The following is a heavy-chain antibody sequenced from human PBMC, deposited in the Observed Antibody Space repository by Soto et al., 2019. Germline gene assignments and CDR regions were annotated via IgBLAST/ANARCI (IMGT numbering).Heavy chain of an antibody. Sequence: SETLSLTCTVSGGSISSYYWSWIRQPAGKGLEWIGRIYTSGSTNYNPSLKSRVTMSVDTSKNQFSLKLSSVTAADTAVYYCAISPQRFGELAFDYWGQGTLVTVSS. CDR3: AISPQRFGELAFDY. J-gene: IGHJ4*02. V-gene: IGHV4-4*07. CDR2: IYTSGST. D-gene: IGHD3-10*01. CDR1: GGSISSYY.